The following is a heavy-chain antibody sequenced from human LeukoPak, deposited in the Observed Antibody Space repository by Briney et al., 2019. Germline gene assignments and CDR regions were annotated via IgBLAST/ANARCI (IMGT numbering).Heavy chain of an antibody. V-gene: IGHV4-4*02. CDR2: IFHSGRA. CDR1: GDFISGSHW. Sequence: PSETLSLTCAISGDFISGSHWWSWVRLPPGKGLEWIGEIFHSGRANYNPSLRSRVTFSLDTSKNQFSLKLNSVTAADTAVYYCARVGLGWCSGCFWYFDLWGRGTPVTVSS. J-gene: IGHJ2*01. D-gene: IGHD2-21*01. CDR3: ARVGLGWCSGCFWYFDL.